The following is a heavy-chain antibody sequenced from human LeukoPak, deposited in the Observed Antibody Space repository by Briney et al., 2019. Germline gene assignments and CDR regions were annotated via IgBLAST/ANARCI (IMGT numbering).Heavy chain of an antibody. Sequence: SETLSLTCTVSGVPITTYYWNWIRQSPGKGLEWIAFLSNSGSTNYNPSLKSRVTISLDTSKNQFSLKLSSVTAADTAVYYCAGHHPRNTVDFWGQGTLVTVSS. D-gene: IGHD2/OR15-2a*01. CDR1: GVPITTYY. CDR3: AGHHPRNTVDF. J-gene: IGHJ4*02. CDR2: LSNSGST. V-gene: IGHV4-59*08.